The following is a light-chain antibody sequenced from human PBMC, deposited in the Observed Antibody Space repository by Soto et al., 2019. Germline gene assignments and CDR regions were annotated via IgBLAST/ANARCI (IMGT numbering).Light chain of an antibody. V-gene: IGLV2-23*02. CDR3: CSYAGSSTV. CDR1: SSDVGSYNL. CDR2: EVS. Sequence: QSVLTPPASVSGSPGQSITISCTGNSSDVGSYNLVSWYQQHPGKAPKLRIYEVSKRPSGVSNRFSGSKSGNTASLTISGLQAEDEADCYCCSYAGSSTVFGTGTKVTVL. J-gene: IGLJ1*01.